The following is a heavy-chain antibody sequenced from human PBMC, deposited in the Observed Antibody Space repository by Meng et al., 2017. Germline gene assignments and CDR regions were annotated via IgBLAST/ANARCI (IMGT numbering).Heavy chain of an antibody. D-gene: IGHD2-2*02. Sequence: QVQLQESGPRLVRPSQTVSLTCTVSGASISSDVFWIWIPQPPGKDLEWIGYISYSGATHYNPSLKSRLTISVDTAKNQFSLSLSSVTAADTAVYYCARVVGDCASCYKGWFDPWGQGTLVTVSS. V-gene: IGHV4-30-4*01. CDR2: ISYSGAT. J-gene: IGHJ5*02. CDR3: ARVVGDCASCYKGWFDP. CDR1: GASISSDVF.